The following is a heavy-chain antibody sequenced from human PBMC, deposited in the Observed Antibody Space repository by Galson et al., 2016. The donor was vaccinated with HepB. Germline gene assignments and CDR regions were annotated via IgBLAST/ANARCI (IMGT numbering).Heavy chain of an antibody. V-gene: IGHV1-69*13. J-gene: IGHJ4*02. CDR1: GGTFSNYA. D-gene: IGHD6-13*01. CDR2: IIPIFSSA. CDR3: ARGREDASSWLVY. Sequence: SVKVSCKASGGTFSNYALSWVRQAPGQGLEWLGEIIPIFSSANYEQRFQDRVTITADEFTNTAYMELTSLRSEDTAIYYCARGREDASSWLVYWGQGTLVTVSP.